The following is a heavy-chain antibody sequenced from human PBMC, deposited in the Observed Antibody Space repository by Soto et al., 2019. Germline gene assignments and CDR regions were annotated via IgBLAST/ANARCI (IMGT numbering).Heavy chain of an antibody. CDR3: AGHSSGVPGYYYGMDV. CDR1: GGTFSSYA. J-gene: IGHJ6*01. CDR2: IIPIFDTA. D-gene: IGHD3-22*01. Sequence: QVQLVQSGAEVKKPGSSVKVSCKASGGTFSSYAISWVRQAPGQGLEWMGGIIPIFDTADYAQKFQGRVTITADESKKTAYMELSSLRSEHTAVYYCAGHSSGVPGYYYGMDVWGQGTTVTVSS. V-gene: IGHV1-69*12.